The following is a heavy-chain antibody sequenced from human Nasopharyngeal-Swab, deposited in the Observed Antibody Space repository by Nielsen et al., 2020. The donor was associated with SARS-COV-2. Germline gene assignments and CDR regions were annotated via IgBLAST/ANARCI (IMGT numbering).Heavy chain of an antibody. CDR3: ARFGLYDTLTGYYSHYYMDV. J-gene: IGHJ6*03. D-gene: IGHD3-9*01. Sequence: VRQAPGKGLEWVAVIWYDGGNKFYADSVKGQFAISRDNSENTLYLQMNSLRAEDTAVYYCARFGLYDTLTGYYSHYYMDVWGKGTTVTVSS. V-gene: IGHV3-33*01. CDR2: IWYDGGNK.